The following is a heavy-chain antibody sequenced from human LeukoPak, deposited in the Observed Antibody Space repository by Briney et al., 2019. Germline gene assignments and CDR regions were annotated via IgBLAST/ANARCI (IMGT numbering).Heavy chain of an antibody. V-gene: IGHV3-23*01. CDR3: AKRGVVIRVILVGFHKEAYYFDS. J-gene: IGHJ4*02. CDR2: ISGSGGST. CDR1: GITLSNYG. D-gene: IGHD3-22*01. Sequence: GGSLRLSCAVSGITLSNYGMSWVRQAPGKGLEWVAGISGSGGSTNYADSVKGRFTISRDDPKNTLFLQMKSLRAEDTAVYFCAKRGVVIRVILVGFHKEAYYFDSWGQGALVTVSP.